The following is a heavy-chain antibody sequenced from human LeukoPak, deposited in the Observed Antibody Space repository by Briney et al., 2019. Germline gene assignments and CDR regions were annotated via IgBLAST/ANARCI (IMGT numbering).Heavy chain of an antibody. J-gene: IGHJ4*02. CDR1: GFTFSSYA. Sequence: PGGSLRLSCAASGFTFSSYAMSWVRQAPGKGLEWVSAISGSGGSTYYADSVKGRFTISRDNSKNTLYLQMNSLRAEDTAVYYCAKEGRYYDSSGLTHRPFGYWGQGTLVTVSS. V-gene: IGHV3-23*01. D-gene: IGHD3-22*01. CDR3: AKEGRYYDSSGLTHRPFGY. CDR2: ISGSGGST.